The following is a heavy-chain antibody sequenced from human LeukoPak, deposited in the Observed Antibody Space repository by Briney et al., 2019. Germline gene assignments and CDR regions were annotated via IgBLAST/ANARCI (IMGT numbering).Heavy chain of an antibody. Sequence: GGSLRLSCAASGFTLRNYWMHWVRQAPGKGLVWVSRINSDGSSTSYADPVKGRFTISRDNAKNTLFLQMNSLRAEDTAVYYCARGGGYTYEAFDYWGQGTLVTVSS. CDR3: ARGGGYTYEAFDY. J-gene: IGHJ4*02. CDR1: GFTLRNYW. D-gene: IGHD5-18*01. CDR2: INSDGSST. V-gene: IGHV3-74*01.